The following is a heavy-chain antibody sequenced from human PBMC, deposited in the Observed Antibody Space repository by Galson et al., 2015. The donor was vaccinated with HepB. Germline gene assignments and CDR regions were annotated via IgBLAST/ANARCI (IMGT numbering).Heavy chain of an antibody. V-gene: IGHV3-9*01. CDR3: AKDIGFDYGSETTFQD. Sequence: SLRLSCAASGFTFDDYAMHWVRQAPGKGLEWVSGISWNSVSRVYADSVKGRFTISRDNAKNSLFLQMHSLRPEDTAFYYCAKDIGFDYGSETTFQDWGQGTLVTVSS. J-gene: IGHJ4*02. CDR1: GFTFDDYA. CDR2: ISWNSVSR. D-gene: IGHD5-12*01.